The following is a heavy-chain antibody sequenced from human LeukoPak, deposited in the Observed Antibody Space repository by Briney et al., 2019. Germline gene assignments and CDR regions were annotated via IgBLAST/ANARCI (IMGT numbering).Heavy chain of an antibody. V-gene: IGHV3-7*01. J-gene: IGHJ1*01. CDR3: ARGGPYIVGATLQH. Sequence: GGSLRLSCAASGFTFSTYWMTWVRQAPGKGLEWVANIKQDGSEGYYVDSVKGRFTISRDNAKNSLYLQMDSLRAEDTAVYYCARGGPYIVGATLQHCGQGTLVTVSS. CDR2: IKQDGSEG. CDR1: GFTFSTYW. D-gene: IGHD1-26*01.